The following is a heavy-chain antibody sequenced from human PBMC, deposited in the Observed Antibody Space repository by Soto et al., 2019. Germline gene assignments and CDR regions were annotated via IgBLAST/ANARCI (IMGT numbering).Heavy chain of an antibody. Sequence: ASVKVSCKASGYTFTSYGISWVRQAPGQVLEWMGWISAYNGNTNYAQKLQGRVTMTTDTSTSTAYMELRSLRSDDTAVYYCARGGIVVVIRDYYYGMDVWGQGTTVTVSS. CDR3: ARGGIVVVIRDYYYGMDV. V-gene: IGHV1-18*01. CDR2: ISAYNGNT. J-gene: IGHJ6*02. D-gene: IGHD2-15*01. CDR1: GYTFTSYG.